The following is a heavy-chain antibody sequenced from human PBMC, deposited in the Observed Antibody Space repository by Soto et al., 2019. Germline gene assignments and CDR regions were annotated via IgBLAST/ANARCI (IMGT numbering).Heavy chain of an antibody. V-gene: IGHV1-69*12. Sequence: QVQLVQSGAEVKKPGSSVKVSCKASGGTFSSYAISWVRQAPGQGLEWMGGIIPIFGTANYAQKVQGRVTITADESTSTAYMELSSLSSEDMAVYYCARDQDSGYVIKHLYFYNMDVWGQGTTVTVSS. CDR2: IIPIFGTA. CDR1: GGTFSSYA. J-gene: IGHJ6*02. CDR3: ARDQDSGYVIKHLYFYNMDV. D-gene: IGHD5-12*01.